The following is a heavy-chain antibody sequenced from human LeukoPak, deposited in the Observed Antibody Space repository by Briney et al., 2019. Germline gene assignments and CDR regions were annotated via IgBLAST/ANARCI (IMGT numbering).Heavy chain of an antibody. J-gene: IGHJ2*01. CDR1: GGSFSGYY. CDR2: INHSGST. D-gene: IGHD6-13*01. CDR3: ARVTTKKQLVPRSYWYFDL. V-gene: IGHV4-34*01. Sequence: SETLSLTCAVYGGSFSGYYWSWIRQPPGKGLEWIGEINHSGSTNYNPSLKSRVTISVDTSKNRFSLKLSSVTAADTAVYYCARVTTKKQLVPRSYWYFDLWGRGTLVTVSS.